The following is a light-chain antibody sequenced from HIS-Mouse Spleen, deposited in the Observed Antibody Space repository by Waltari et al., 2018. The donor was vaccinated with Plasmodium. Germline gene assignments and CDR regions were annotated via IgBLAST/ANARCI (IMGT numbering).Light chain of an antibody. V-gene: IGLV1-40*01. CDR1: SSNIGAGYE. Sequence: QSVLTPPPSVSGAPGQRVTISCTGSSSNIGAGYEVHWYQQLPEPAPKLLIYGNSNRPSGVPDRFSGSKSGTSASLAITGLQAEDEADYYCQSYDSSLSGYVFGTGTKVTVL. J-gene: IGLJ1*01. CDR3: QSYDSSLSGYV. CDR2: GNS.